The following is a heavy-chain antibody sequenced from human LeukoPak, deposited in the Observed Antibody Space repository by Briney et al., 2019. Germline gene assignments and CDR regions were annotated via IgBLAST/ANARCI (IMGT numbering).Heavy chain of an antibody. D-gene: IGHD3-16*01. CDR3: AVTMRGYYFDY. CDR1: GYTFTSDY. CDR2: INLSGGST. V-gene: IGHV1-46*01. J-gene: IGHJ4*02. Sequence: ASGKLSCKASGYTFTSDYMHWVRQAPGQGLEWLGLINLSGGSTSNAQKFQGRVTLTRDTSTSTAYKELSSLRSEDTAMYYCAVTMRGYYFDYWGQGTLVAVSS.